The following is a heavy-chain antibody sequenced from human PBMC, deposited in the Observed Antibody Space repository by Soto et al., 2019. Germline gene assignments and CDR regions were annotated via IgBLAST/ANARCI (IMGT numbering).Heavy chain of an antibody. D-gene: IGHD3-10*01. CDR1: GFTFSSYS. CDR2: ISSSSSYI. V-gene: IGHV3-21*01. J-gene: IGHJ4*02. Sequence: GGSLRLSCAASGFTFSSYSMNWVRQAPGKGLEWVSSISSSSSYIYYADSVKGRFTISRDNAKNSLYLQMNSLRAEDTAVYYCARYGSGSYHIDYWGQGTLVTVSS. CDR3: ARYGSGSYHIDY.